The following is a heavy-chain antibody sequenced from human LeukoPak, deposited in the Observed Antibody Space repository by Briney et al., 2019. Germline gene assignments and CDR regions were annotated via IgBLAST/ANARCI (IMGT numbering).Heavy chain of an antibody. CDR1: GGSISSYY. J-gene: IGHJ3*02. D-gene: IGHD6-19*01. Sequence: KPSETLSLTCTVSGGSISSYYWSWIRQPPGKGLEWIGYIYYSGSTNYNPSLKSRVTISVDTSKNQFSLKLSSVTAADTAVYYCAREGTERVAVAGTPDAFDIWGQGTMVTVSS. V-gene: IGHV4-59*01. CDR3: AREGTERVAVAGTPDAFDI. CDR2: IYYSGST.